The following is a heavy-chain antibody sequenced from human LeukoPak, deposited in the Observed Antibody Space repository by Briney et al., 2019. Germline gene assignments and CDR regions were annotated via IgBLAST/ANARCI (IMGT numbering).Heavy chain of an antibody. Sequence: GGSLRLSCAASGFTFSDYYMSWIRRAPGKGLEWVSYISSSGSTIYYADSVKGRFTISRDNAKNSLYLQMNNLRADDTAVYYCARRAGGYSHSYDYWGQGTLVTVSS. J-gene: IGHJ4*02. D-gene: IGHD4-23*01. CDR1: GFTFSDYY. CDR3: ARRAGGYSHSYDY. CDR2: ISSSGSTI. V-gene: IGHV3-11*01.